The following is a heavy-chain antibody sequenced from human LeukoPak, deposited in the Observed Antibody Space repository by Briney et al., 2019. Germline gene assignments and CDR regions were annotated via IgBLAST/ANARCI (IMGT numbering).Heavy chain of an antibody. CDR2: IIPIFGTA. Sequence: SVKVSCKASGGTFSSYAISWVRQAPGQGLEWMGGIIPIFGTANYAQKFQGRVTITADKSTSTAYMELSSLRSEDTAVYYCARGPLSPGRYFDWLSRYYYYGMDVWGKGTTATVSS. CDR1: GGTFSSYA. CDR3: ARGPLSPGRYFDWLSRYYYYGMDV. V-gene: IGHV1-69*06. D-gene: IGHD3-9*01. J-gene: IGHJ6*04.